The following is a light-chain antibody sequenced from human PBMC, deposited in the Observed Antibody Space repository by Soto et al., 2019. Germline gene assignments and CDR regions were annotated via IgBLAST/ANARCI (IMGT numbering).Light chain of an antibody. V-gene: IGKV3-20*01. CDR3: QQYGSSPRT. CDR2: GAS. J-gene: IGKJ1*01. CDR1: QSVSSSY. Sequence: EIGLTQSPGTLSLSPGERATLSCRASQSVSSSYLAWYQQKPVQAPRLLIYGASSRATGIPDRFSGSGSGTAFTLTISRLATEDFAVYYCQQYGSSPRTFGQGTKVEIK.